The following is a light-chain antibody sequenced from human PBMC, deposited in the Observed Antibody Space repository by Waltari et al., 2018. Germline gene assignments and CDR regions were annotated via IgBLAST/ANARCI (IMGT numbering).Light chain of an antibody. CDR3: QSYDSSLSGVV. Sequence: QSVLTQPPSVSGAPGQRVTISCPGSSPNIGAPYDFHSYRHLPGTAPRLLIYGNNHRPSGVPDRFSGSKSGTSASLAITGLQAEDEADYYCQSYDSSLSGVVFGGGTKLTVL. CDR1: SPNIGAPYD. CDR2: GNN. J-gene: IGLJ2*01. V-gene: IGLV1-40*01.